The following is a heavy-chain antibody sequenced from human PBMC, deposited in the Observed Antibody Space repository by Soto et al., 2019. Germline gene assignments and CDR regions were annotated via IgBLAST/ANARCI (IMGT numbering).Heavy chain of an antibody. V-gene: IGHV4-31*03. J-gene: IGHJ5*02. CDR3: ARSVTP. CDR2: IYYSGST. D-gene: IGHD3-10*01. Sequence: PSENLSLTCTVSGGTISSGGYYWNWIRQHPGKGLEWIGYIYYSGSTYYNPSLKSRVTISVDTSKNQFSLRLSSVTAADTAVYYCARSVTPSGQGTLVTVSS. CDR1: GGTISSGGYY.